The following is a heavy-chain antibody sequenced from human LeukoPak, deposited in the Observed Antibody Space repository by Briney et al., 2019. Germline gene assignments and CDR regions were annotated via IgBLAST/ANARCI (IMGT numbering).Heavy chain of an antibody. CDR3: AREGVRYSSSWYGPLDV. D-gene: IGHD6-13*01. J-gene: IGHJ6*02. Sequence: GGPLRLSCAASGFTFSSYSMNWVRQAPGKGLEWVSYISSSSSTIYYADSVKGRFTISRDNAKNSLYLQMNSLRAEDTAVYYCAREGVRYSSSWYGPLDVWGQGTTVTVSS. CDR2: ISSSSSTI. V-gene: IGHV3-48*04. CDR1: GFTFSSYS.